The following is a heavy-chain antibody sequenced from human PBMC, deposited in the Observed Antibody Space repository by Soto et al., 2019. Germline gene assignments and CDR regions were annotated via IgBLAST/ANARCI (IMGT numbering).Heavy chain of an antibody. CDR1: GFTYSNYA. V-gene: IGHV3-23*01. J-gene: IGHJ4*02. Sequence: EVQLLESGGGLVQPWGSLRLSCAASGFTYSNYAMSWVRQAPGKGLEWVSTISSSGSTYYADSVQGRFTISRDNSKNTLNLQMNNLRDEDTALYYCAKERLALGFDYWGQGNLVTVSS. D-gene: IGHD2-21*01. CDR2: ISSSGST. CDR3: AKERLALGFDY.